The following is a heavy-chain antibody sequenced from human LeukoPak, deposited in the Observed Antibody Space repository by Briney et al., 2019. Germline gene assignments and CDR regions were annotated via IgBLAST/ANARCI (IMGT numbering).Heavy chain of an antibody. CDR2: IYYSGST. CDR3: ARHDGVYYYYGMDV. Sequence: SETLSLTCTVSGGSISSSSYYWGSIRQPPGKGLEWIGSIYYSGSTYYNPSLKSRVTISVDTSKNQFSLKLSSVTAADTAVYYCARHDGVYYYYGMDVWGQGTTVTVSS. D-gene: IGHD3-16*01. J-gene: IGHJ6*02. CDR1: GGSISSSSYY. V-gene: IGHV4-39*01.